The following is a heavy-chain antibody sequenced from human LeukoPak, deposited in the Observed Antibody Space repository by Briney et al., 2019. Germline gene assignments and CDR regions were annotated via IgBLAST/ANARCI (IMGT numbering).Heavy chain of an antibody. CDR2: TRNKANSYTT. Sequence: PGGSLRLPCAASGFTFSDHYMDWVRQAPGKGLEWVGRTRNKANSYTTEYAASVKGRFTISRDDSKNSLYLQMNSLETEDTAVYYCARADRYYDSSGYYRYGAFDIWGQGTMVTVSS. J-gene: IGHJ3*02. CDR3: ARADRYYDSSGYYRYGAFDI. D-gene: IGHD3-22*01. V-gene: IGHV3-72*01. CDR1: GFTFSDHY.